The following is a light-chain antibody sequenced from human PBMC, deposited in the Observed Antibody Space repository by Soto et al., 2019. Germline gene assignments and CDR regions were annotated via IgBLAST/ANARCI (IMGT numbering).Light chain of an antibody. CDR2: DVS. CDR3: ISNTSSGTHV. Sequence: QSALTQPASVSGSPGQSITISCTGTSSDVGGYNYVSWYQQHPGKVPKLMIYDVSNRPSGVSNRFSGSKSGNTASLTISGLQDEDEADYYSISNTSSGTHVFGTGTKLTVL. V-gene: IGLV2-14*03. J-gene: IGLJ1*01. CDR1: SSDVGGYNY.